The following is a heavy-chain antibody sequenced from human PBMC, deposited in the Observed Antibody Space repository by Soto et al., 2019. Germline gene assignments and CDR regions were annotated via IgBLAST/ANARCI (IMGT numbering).Heavy chain of an antibody. Sequence: PGGSLRLSCAASGFTFSSYAMSWVRQAPGKGLEWVSAISGSGGSTYYADSVKGRFTISRDNSKNTLYLQMNSLRAEDTAVYYCAKDRPPMATVTTGGFDYWGQGTLVTVSS. J-gene: IGHJ4*02. CDR1: GFTFSSYA. V-gene: IGHV3-23*01. CDR3: AKDRPPMATVTTGGFDY. D-gene: IGHD4-17*01. CDR2: ISGSGGST.